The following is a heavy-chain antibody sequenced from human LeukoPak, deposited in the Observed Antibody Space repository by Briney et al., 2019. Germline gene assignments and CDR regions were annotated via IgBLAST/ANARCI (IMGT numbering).Heavy chain of an antibody. CDR3: ARDPIYSSSFPGYDY. D-gene: IGHD6-6*01. CDR2: INIGNGNT. J-gene: IGHJ4*02. CDR1: GYTFINHA. V-gene: IGHV1-3*04. Sequence: ASVKVSCKASGYTFINHAIHWVRQAPGQRLEWMGWINIGNGNTKYSQNFQGRITITRDTSATTAYMDLSSLRSEDTAMYYCARDPIYSSSFPGYDYWGQGTVVTVSS.